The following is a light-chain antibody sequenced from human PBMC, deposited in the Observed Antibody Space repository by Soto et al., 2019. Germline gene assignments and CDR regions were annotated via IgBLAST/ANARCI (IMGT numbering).Light chain of an antibody. V-gene: IGKV3-20*01. CDR1: QSISSNY. J-gene: IGKJ1*01. Sequence: EVVLTQSPGTLSLSPGERATLSCRASQSISSNYLAWYQQKPGQAPRLLIHGASSRATGIPDRFSGSGSGTDFTLTISRLESEDFAVYYCQQYGSSPPWTFGQGTKV. CDR3: QQYGSSPPWT. CDR2: GAS.